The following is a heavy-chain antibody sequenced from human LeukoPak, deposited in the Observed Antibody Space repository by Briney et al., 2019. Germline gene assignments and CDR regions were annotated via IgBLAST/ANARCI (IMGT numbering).Heavy chain of an antibody. J-gene: IGHJ5*02. V-gene: IGHV1-69*05. D-gene: IGHD3-10*01. CDR3: ARDVTMVRGVFFDP. CDR2: IIPIFGTA. CDR1: GGTFSSYA. Sequence: GASVKVSSKASGGTFSSYAISWVRQAPGQGLEWMGGIIPIFGTANYAQKFQGRVTITTDESTSTAYMELSSLRSEDTAVYYCARDVTMVRGVFFDPWGQGTLVTVSS.